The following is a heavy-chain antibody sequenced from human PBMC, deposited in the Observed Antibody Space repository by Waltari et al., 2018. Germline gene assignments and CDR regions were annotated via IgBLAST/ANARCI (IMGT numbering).Heavy chain of an antibody. CDR1: GYTFTSFT. V-gene: IGHV1-3*01. D-gene: IGHD1-26*01. CDR3: ARELWDLPSYFDY. J-gene: IGHJ4*02. CDR2: INADNGDT. Sequence: VQLVQSGAEVKKPGASVKISCKAAGYTFTSFTVHWLRQAPGQGLEWMGRINADNGDTKYSQKFQDRLTSTRDTSATTLYMELSSLRSEDTAVYFCARELWDLPSYFDYWGQGTLVTVSS.